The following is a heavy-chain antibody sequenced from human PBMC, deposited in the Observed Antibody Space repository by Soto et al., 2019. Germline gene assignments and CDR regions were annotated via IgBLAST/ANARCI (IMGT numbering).Heavy chain of an antibody. D-gene: IGHD6-13*01. CDR2: IYHSGTT. V-gene: IGHV4-38-2*01. J-gene: IGHJ4*02. Sequence: SETLSLTCAVSGYSISSGYYWSWIRQPPGKGPEWIGAIYHSGTTYYNPSLKSRVTISIDTSKNQFSLNLTSLTATDTAVYFCARSLLSSSWFVAYWDPGSQETVAS. CDR3: ARSLLSSSWFVAY. CDR1: GYSISSGYY.